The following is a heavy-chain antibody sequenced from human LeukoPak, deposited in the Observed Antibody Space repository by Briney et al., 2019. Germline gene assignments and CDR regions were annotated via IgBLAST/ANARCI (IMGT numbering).Heavy chain of an antibody. V-gene: IGHV3-23*01. J-gene: IGHJ4*02. CDR3: AKGRYGDYAAFDY. Sequence: PGGSLRLSCAASGFTFSSYAMSWVRQAPGKGLEWVSAISGSGGSTYYADSVKGRFTISRDNSKNTLYLQMNSLRAKYTAVYYCAKGRYGDYAAFDYRGQGTLVTVSS. CDR2: ISGSGGST. D-gene: IGHD4-17*01. CDR1: GFTFSSYA.